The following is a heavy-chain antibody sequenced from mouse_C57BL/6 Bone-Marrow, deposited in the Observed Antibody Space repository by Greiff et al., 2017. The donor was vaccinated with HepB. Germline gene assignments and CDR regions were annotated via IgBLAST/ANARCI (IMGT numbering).Heavy chain of an antibody. V-gene: IGHV1-50*01. CDR1: GYTFTSYW. CDR2: IDPSDSYT. J-gene: IGHJ3*01. D-gene: IGHD1-1*01. Sequence: VQLQQPGAELVKPGASVKLSCKASGYTFTSYWMQWVKQRPGQGLEWIGEIDPSDSYTNYNQKFKGKATLTVDTSSSTAYMQLSSLTSEDSAVYDCARDYYGSSPGWFAYWGQGTLVTVSA. CDR3: ARDYYGSSPGWFAY.